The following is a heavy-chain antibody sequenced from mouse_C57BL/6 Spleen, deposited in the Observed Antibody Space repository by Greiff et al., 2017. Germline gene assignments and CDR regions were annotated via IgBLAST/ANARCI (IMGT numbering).Heavy chain of an antibody. CDR1: YFAFMASA. CDR3: ARSWYSNYDAMDY. V-gene: IGHV1-49*01. J-gene: IGHJ4*01. Sequence: LQQSGAELVRPGSSVKLSCKASYFAFMASAMHWVKQRPGHGLEWIGSFTMYSDATEYSENFKGKATLTANTSSSTAYMELSSLTSEDSAVYYCARSWYSNYDAMDYWGQGTSVTVSS. D-gene: IGHD2-5*01. CDR2: FTMYSDAT.